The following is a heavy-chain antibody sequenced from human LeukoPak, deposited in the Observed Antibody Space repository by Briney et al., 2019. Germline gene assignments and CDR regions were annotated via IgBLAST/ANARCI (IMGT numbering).Heavy chain of an antibody. V-gene: IGHV1-69*06. Sequence: ASVKVSCMASGGTFSSYAISWVRQAPGQGLEWMGGIIPIFGTANYAQKFQGRVTITADKSTSTAYMELSSLRSEDTAVYYCARGRGYSYGYFAWWGQGTLVTVSS. CDR1: GGTFSSYA. CDR3: ARGRGYSYGYFAW. CDR2: IIPIFGTA. D-gene: IGHD5-18*01. J-gene: IGHJ4*02.